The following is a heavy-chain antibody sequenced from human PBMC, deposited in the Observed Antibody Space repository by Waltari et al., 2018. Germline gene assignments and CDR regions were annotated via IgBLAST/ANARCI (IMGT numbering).Heavy chain of an antibody. V-gene: IGHV4-59*11. CDR3: ARVKSIAAAGTYYFDY. Sequence: QVQLQESGPGLVKPSETLSLTCTVSGGSISSHDWTWIRPHPGKGLAWIGYIYYSGSTNYNPSLKSRVTISVDTSKNQFSLKLSSVTAADTAVYYCARVKSIAAAGTYYFDYWGQGTLVTVSS. D-gene: IGHD6-13*01. J-gene: IGHJ4*02. CDR1: GGSISSHD. CDR2: IYYSGST.